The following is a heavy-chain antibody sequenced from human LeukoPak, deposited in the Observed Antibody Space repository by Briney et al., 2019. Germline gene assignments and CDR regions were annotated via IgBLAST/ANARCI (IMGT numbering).Heavy chain of an antibody. Sequence: SETLSLTCTVSGGSISSYYWSWIRQPPGKGLEWIGYTYYSGSTNYNPSLKSRVTISVDTSKNQFSLKLSSVTAADTAVHYCARTSGSYFYYYGMDVWGQGTTVTVSS. V-gene: IGHV4-59*01. CDR3: ARTSGSYFYYYGMDV. CDR1: GGSISSYY. D-gene: IGHD1-26*01. CDR2: TYYSGST. J-gene: IGHJ6*02.